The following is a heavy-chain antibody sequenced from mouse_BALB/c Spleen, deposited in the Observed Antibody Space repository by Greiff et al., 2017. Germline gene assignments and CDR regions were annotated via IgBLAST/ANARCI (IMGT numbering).Heavy chain of an antibody. Sequence: LVESGAELVKPGASVKLSCTASGFNIKDTYMHWVKQRPEQGLEWIGRIDPANGNTKYDPKFQGKATITADTSSNTAYLQLSSLTSEDTAVYYCAIYGDAMDYWGQGTSVTVSS. CDR2: IDPANGNT. J-gene: IGHJ4*01. CDR1: GFNIKDTY. D-gene: IGHD1-2*01. CDR3: AIYGDAMDY. V-gene: IGHV14-3*02.